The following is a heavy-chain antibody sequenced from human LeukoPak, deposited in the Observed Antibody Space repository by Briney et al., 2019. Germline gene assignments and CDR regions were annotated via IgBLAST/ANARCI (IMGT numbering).Heavy chain of an antibody. CDR1: GFTFSSYA. D-gene: IGHD6-13*01. CDR3: VKEYSRTFDY. J-gene: IGHJ4*02. V-gene: IGHV3-64D*09. CDR2: ISSNGGST. Sequence: GGSLRLSCSASGFTFSSYAMHWVRQAPGKGLEYVSAISSNGGSTYYADSVKGRFTISRDDSKNTLYLQMSSLRAEDTAVYYCVKEYSRTFDYWGQGTLVTVSS.